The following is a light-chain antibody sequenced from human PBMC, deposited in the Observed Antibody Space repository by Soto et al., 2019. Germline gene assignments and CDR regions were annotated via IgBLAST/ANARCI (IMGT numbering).Light chain of an antibody. J-gene: IGLJ7*01. CDR2: ENS. V-gene: IGLV1-51*02. CDR3: GTWDSGLNLWV. CDR1: SSNIGNDY. Sequence: QSVLTQAPSVSAAPGQKVTVSCSGSSSNIGNDYVSWYQQFPGTAPKLLIYENSKRPSGIPDRFSASKSGTSATLDITGLQTGDEADYYCGTWDSGLNLWVFGGGTQLTVL.